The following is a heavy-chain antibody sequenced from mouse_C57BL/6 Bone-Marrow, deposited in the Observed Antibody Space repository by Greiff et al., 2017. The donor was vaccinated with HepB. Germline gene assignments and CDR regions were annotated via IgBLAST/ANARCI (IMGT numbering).Heavy chain of an antibody. CDR3: AELLPHYFDY. V-gene: IGHV1-59*01. D-gene: IGHD2-1*01. CDR2: IDPSDSYT. Sequence: QVQLQQPGAELVRPGPSVKLSCKASGYTFTSYWMHWVKQRPGQGLEWIGVIDPSDSYTNYNQKFKGKATLTVDTSSSTAYMQLSSLTSEDSAVYYCAELLPHYFDYWGQGTTLTVSS. CDR1: GYTFTSYW. J-gene: IGHJ2*01.